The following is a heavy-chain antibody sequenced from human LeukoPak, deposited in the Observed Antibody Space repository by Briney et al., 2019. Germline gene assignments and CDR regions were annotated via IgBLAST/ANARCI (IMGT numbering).Heavy chain of an antibody. CDR2: IDHIGNT. V-gene: IGHV4-38-2*02. CDR1: GYSISSIYY. Sequence: SETLSLTCTVSGYSISSIYYCGWIRQPPGQGLEWIGTIDHIGNTFYNPSLTSRVSISVDTSKNHFSLNLTSVTATDTALYYCARAFWRLGAHDAFDIWGQGTMVTVSS. CDR3: ARAFWRLGAHDAFDI. D-gene: IGHD3-3*01. J-gene: IGHJ3*02.